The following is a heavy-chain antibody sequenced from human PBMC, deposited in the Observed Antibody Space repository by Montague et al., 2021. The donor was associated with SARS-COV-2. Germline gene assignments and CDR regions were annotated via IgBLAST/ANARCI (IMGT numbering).Heavy chain of an antibody. CDR1: SGSISSYY. J-gene: IGHJ5*02. CDR3: ARALYCSDGSCYPNWFNP. CDR2: IYYSGST. D-gene: IGHD2-15*01. V-gene: IGHV4-59*01. Sequence: SETLSLTCTVSSGSISSYYWSWIRQPPGKGLEWIGYIYYSGSTNYNPSLKSRVTISVDTSKNQFSLKLSSVTAADTAVHYCARALYCSDGSCYPNWFNPWGQGTLVTVSS.